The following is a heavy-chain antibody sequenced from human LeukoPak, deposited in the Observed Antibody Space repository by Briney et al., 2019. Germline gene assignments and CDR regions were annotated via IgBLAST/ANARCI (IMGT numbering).Heavy chain of an antibody. V-gene: IGHV3-23*01. CDR1: GFTFSSFA. Sequence: GGSLRLSCAASGFTFSSFAMSWVRQAPGKGLEWVSVISGSGGSTYYADSVKGRFTISRDNSKNTLYLRMNSLRAEDTAVYYCAKTGSGSYYYGPDYWGQGTLVTVSS. J-gene: IGHJ4*02. CDR2: ISGSGGST. D-gene: IGHD1-26*01. CDR3: AKTGSGSYYYGPDY.